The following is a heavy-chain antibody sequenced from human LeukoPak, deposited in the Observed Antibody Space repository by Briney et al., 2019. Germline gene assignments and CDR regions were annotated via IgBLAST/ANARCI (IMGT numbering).Heavy chain of an antibody. CDR1: GYTFTGYY. Sequence: ASVKVSCKASGYTFTGYYMHWVRQAPGQGLEWMGWNNPNSGGTNYAQKFQGRVTMTRDTSISTAYMELSRLRSDDTAVYYCARDWGLYCSGGSCYSSAFDIWGQGTMVTVSS. CDR3: ARDWGLYCSGGSCYSSAFDI. J-gene: IGHJ3*02. V-gene: IGHV1-2*02. CDR2: NNPNSGGT. D-gene: IGHD2-15*01.